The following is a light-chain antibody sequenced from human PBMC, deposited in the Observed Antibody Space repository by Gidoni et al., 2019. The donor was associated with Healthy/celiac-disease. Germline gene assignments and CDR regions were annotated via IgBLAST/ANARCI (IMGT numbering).Light chain of an antibody. CDR3: QSYDSSNVV. CDR2: EDN. J-gene: IGLJ2*01. CDR1: SGSIASNY. V-gene: IGLV6-57*01. Sequence: NFMLTKPHSVSESPGTTVTISCTRSSGSIASNYVQWYQQRPGSSPTTVIYEDNQRPSGVPDRFSGSIDSSSNSASLTISGLKTEDEADYYCQSYDSSNVVFGGGTKLTVL.